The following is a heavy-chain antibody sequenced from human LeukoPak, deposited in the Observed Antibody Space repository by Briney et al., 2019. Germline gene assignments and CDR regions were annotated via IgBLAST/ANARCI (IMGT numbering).Heavy chain of an antibody. CDR3: ASTYPYYYGMGV. J-gene: IGHJ6*02. CDR2: ISSGDEST. D-gene: IGHD2-2*02. CDR1: GFTFSNYA. V-gene: IGHV3-23*01. Sequence: PGGSLRLSCAASGFTFSNYAMKWVRQAPGKGLERVSAISSGDESTYYADSVKGRFTISRDNSKNTLYLQMNSLRAEDTAVYYCASTYPYYYGMGVWGQGTTVTVSS.